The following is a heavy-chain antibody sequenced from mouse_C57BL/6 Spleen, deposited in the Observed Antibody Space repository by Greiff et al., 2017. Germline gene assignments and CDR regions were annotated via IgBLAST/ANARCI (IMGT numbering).Heavy chain of an antibody. CDR3: TRCDGNYGELAY. Sequence: QVQLQQSGAELVRPGASVTLSCKASGYTFTDYAMHWVKQTPVHGLEWIGAIDPETGGAAYNQKFKGKAILTADKSSSTAYMGLRSLTSEDSAVYYCTRCDGNYGELAYWGQGTLVTVSA. V-gene: IGHV1-15*01. CDR1: GYTFTDYA. CDR2: IDPETGGA. D-gene: IGHD2-1*01. J-gene: IGHJ3*01.